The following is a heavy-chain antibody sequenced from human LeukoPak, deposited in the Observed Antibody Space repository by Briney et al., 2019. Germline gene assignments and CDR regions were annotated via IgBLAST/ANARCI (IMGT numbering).Heavy chain of an antibody. CDR3: TTDLWYSSGLYYFDY. D-gene: IGHD6-19*01. V-gene: IGHV3-15*01. CDR1: GFTFGDYA. Sequence: PGGSLRLSCTASGFTFGDYAMSWVRQAPGKGLEWVGRIKSKTDGGTTDYAAPVKGRFTISRDDSKNTLYLQMNSLKTEDTAVYYCTTDLWYSSGLYYFDYWGQGTLVTVSS. CDR2: IKSKTDGGTT. J-gene: IGHJ4*02.